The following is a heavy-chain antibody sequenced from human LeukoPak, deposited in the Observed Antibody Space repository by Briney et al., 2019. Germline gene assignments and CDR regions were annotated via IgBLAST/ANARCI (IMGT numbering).Heavy chain of an antibody. V-gene: IGHV3-7*01. D-gene: IGHD2-15*01. CDR3: AREGCSGGSCYSFWFDP. CDR1: GFTFSSYW. J-gene: IGHJ5*02. Sequence: PGGSLRLSCAASGFTFSSYWMSWVRQAPGKGLEWVSNIKQDGSEKYYVDSVKGRFTISRDNAKNSLYLQMNSLRAEDTAVYYCAREGCSGGSCYSFWFDPWGQGTLVTVSS. CDR2: IKQDGSEK.